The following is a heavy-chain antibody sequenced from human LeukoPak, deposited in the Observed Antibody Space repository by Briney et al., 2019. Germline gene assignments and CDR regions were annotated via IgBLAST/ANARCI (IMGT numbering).Heavy chain of an antibody. D-gene: IGHD6-19*01. Sequence: SEPLSLTCTVSGGSISSYYWTWIRQPPGKGLEWIGYIYSSGTTDYNPSLKSRVTMSVDTSWNQFSLKLRSVTAADTAVYYCARHVAFSSGYFYFDYWGQGSLVTVSS. J-gene: IGHJ4*02. CDR1: GGSISSYY. V-gene: IGHV4-59*08. CDR3: ARHVAFSSGYFYFDY. CDR2: IYSSGTT.